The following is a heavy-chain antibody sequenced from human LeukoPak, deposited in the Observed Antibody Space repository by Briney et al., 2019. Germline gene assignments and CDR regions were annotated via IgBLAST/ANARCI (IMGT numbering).Heavy chain of an antibody. Sequence: GGSLRLSCAASGFTFSNYWMSWVRQAPGKGLEWGANIKQDGSEKYYVDSVKGRFTISRDNAKNSLYLQMNSLRAEDTAVYYCAREMGGYPFDYWGQGTLVTVSS. V-gene: IGHV3-7*01. J-gene: IGHJ4*02. CDR1: GFTFSNYW. CDR3: AREMGGYPFDY. D-gene: IGHD5-12*01. CDR2: IKQDGSEK.